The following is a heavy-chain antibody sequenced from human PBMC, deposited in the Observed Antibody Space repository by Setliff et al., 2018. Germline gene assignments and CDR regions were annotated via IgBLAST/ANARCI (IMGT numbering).Heavy chain of an antibody. CDR1: GDSISNDYW. V-gene: IGHV4-4*02. D-gene: IGHD1-1*01. Sequence: SETLSLTCAVSGDSISNDYWWSWVRQPPERELEWIGEINQSGTTNYNPPLKGRATISVDNSKNQFSLNLNSVTVADMAVYFCARGVRTGHLDSWGQGTLVTVSS. CDR2: INQSGTT. J-gene: IGHJ4*02. CDR3: ARGVRTGHLDS.